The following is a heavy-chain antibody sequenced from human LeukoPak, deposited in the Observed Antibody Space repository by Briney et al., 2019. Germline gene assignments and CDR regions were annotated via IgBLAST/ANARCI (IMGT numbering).Heavy chain of an antibody. J-gene: IGHJ3*02. D-gene: IGHD3-22*01. Sequence: WASVKVSCKASGYTFTGYYMHWVRQAPGQGLEWMGWINPNSGGTNYAQKFQGRVSMTGDTSISTAYMELSRLRSDDTAVYYCARTLVVINDAFDIWGQGTMVTVSS. CDR2: INPNSGGT. V-gene: IGHV1-2*02. CDR1: GYTFTGYY. CDR3: ARTLVVINDAFDI.